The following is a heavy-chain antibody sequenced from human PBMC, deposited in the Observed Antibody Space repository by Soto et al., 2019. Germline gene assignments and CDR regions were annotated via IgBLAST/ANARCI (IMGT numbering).Heavy chain of an antibody. Sequence: QVQLQESGPGLVKPSQTLSLTCTVSGGSISSGDYYWSWIRQPPGKGLEWIGYIYYSGSTYYNPSLKSRVTISVDTSKNQFSLKQRSVTAADTAVYYCARGAYCSGCSCYRIDYWGQGTLVTVSS. D-gene: IGHD2-15*01. CDR1: GGSISSGDYY. V-gene: IGHV4-30-4*01. CDR2: IYYSGST. CDR3: ARGAYCSGCSCYRIDY. J-gene: IGHJ4*02.